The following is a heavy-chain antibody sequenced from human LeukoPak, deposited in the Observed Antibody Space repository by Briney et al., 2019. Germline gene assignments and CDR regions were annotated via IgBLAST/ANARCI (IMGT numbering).Heavy chain of an antibody. Sequence: ASVKVSCKASGYDFINYGISWVRQAPGQGLEWMGWISAYNGNTNYAQKLQGRVTMTTDTSTSTAYMELRSLRSDDTAVYYCARDGLGYCSSTSCSPFDYWGQGTLVTVSS. V-gene: IGHV1-18*01. CDR1: GYDFINYG. D-gene: IGHD2-2*01. CDR2: ISAYNGNT. CDR3: ARDGLGYCSSTSCSPFDY. J-gene: IGHJ4*02.